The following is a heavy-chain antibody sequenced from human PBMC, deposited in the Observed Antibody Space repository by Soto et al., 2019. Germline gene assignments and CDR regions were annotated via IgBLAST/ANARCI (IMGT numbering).Heavy chain of an antibody. CDR1: GVSFSDYS. D-gene: IGHD1-26*01. CDR2: ITGNSEYK. V-gene: IGHV3-21*06. CDR3: AISGELLQTFES. Sequence: GGSLRLSGVVSGVSFSDYSINWVRQAPWKGLEWVSLITGNSEYKYYAGSVKGRFTVSRDNAKNSLYLQMNSLTVEDTAVYYCAISGELLQTFESLRQGYLV. J-gene: IGHJ4*02.